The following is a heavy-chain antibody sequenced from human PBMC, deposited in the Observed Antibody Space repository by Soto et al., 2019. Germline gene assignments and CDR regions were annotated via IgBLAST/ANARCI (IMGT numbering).Heavy chain of an antibody. J-gene: IGHJ5*02. V-gene: IGHV1-2*02. CDR2: INPNGGGT. D-gene: IGHD6-6*01. Sequence: ASVKVSCKASGYTFTGYYMHWVRQAPGQALEWMGWINPNGGGTNYAQMCQGRVPMTRDTYISTAYMELSRLRSDDTAVYYCARGGSIAASPIANWFDPWGQGTLVTVSS. CDR3: ARGGSIAASPIANWFDP. CDR1: GYTFTGYY.